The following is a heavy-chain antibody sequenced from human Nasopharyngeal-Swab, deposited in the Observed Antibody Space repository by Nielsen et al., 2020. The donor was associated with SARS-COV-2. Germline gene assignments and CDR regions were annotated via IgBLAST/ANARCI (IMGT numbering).Heavy chain of an antibody. V-gene: IGHV3-7*03. Sequence: GESLKISCAASGFTFSSYWMSWFRQAPGKGLEWVANIKEDGSEKYYVDSVKGRFTISRDNAKNSLYLQMNSLRAEDTAVYYCAGGNSADHWGQGTLVTVSS. CDR1: GFTFSSYW. CDR3: AGGNSADH. CDR2: IKEDGSEK. J-gene: IGHJ4*02. D-gene: IGHD4-23*01.